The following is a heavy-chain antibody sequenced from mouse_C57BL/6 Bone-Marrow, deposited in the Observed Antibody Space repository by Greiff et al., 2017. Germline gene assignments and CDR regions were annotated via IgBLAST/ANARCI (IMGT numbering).Heavy chain of an antibody. D-gene: IGHD2-1*01. Sequence: VQLQQPGAELVMPGASVKLSCKASGYTFTSYWMHWVKQRPGQGLEWIGEIDPSDSYTNYNQKFKGKSTLTVDKSSSTAYMQLSSLTSEDSAVYYCARRGNPSGFAYWGQGTLVTVSA. J-gene: IGHJ3*01. CDR3: ARRGNPSGFAY. CDR1: GYTFTSYW. V-gene: IGHV1-69*01. CDR2: IDPSDSYT.